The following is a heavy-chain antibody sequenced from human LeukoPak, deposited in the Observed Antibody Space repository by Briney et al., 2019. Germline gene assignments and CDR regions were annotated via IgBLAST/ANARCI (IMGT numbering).Heavy chain of an antibody. CDR3: ARRHPLNWFDP. V-gene: IGHV4-34*01. CDR2: INHSGST. CDR1: GGSFSGYY. J-gene: IGHJ5*02. Sequence: SETLSLTCAVYGGSFSGYYWSWIRQPPGKGLEWIGEINHSGSTNYNPSLKSRVTISVDTSKNQFSLKLSSVTAADTAVYYCARRHPLNWFDPWGQGTLVTVSS.